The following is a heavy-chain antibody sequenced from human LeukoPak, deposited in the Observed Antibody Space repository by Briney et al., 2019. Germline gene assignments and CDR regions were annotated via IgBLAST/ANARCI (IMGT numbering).Heavy chain of an antibody. CDR2: IFGNGAGT. CDR1: GFIFSTYA. CDR3: AMASGCPLYYINV. J-gene: IGHJ6*03. V-gene: IGHV3-23*01. D-gene: IGHD3-10*01. Sequence: PGGSLRLSCTASGFIFSTYAMNWVRQAPGKGLEWVSVIFGNGAGTNYADSVKGRFTISRDNSKNTLYLQMNSLRAEDTAVYYCAMASGCPLYYINVWGRGTTVTVSS.